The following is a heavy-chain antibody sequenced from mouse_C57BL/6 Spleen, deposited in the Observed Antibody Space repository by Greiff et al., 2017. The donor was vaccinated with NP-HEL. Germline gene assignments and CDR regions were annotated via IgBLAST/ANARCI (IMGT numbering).Heavy chain of an antibody. Sequence: QVQLQQSGAELVKPGASVKISCKASGYAFSSYWMNWVKQRPGKGLEWIGQIYPGDGDTNYNGKFKGKATLTADKSSSTAYMQLSSLTSEDSAVYFCARENYYSNYDWYFDVWGTGTTVTVSS. CDR2: IYPGDGDT. D-gene: IGHD2-5*01. V-gene: IGHV1-80*01. CDR3: ARENYYSNYDWYFDV. J-gene: IGHJ1*03. CDR1: GYAFSSYW.